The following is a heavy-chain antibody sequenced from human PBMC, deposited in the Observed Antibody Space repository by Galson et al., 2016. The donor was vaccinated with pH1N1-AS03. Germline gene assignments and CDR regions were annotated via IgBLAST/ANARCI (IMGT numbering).Heavy chain of an antibody. V-gene: IGHV5-51*01. J-gene: IGHJ4*02. Sequence: QSGAEVKKPGESLKISCKGSGYRFTSYWIGWVRQMPGKGLEWMGVIYPGDSGTRYSPAFQGHVTISVDKSITTAYLQWSSLKASDTAMYYCARHPLMGSNWYVEWGQGTLVTVSS. CDR1: GYRFTSYW. D-gene: IGHD6-13*01. CDR2: IYPGDSGT. CDR3: ARHPLMGSNWYVE.